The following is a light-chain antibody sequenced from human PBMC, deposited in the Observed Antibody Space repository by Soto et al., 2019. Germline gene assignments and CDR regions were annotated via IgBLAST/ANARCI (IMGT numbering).Light chain of an antibody. V-gene: IGLV1-40*01. CDR2: GNR. CDR3: QACDYSLTASV. CDR1: SSNLGAGYD. J-gene: IGLJ3*02. Sequence: QSVLTQPPSVSGAPGQRVTLSCTGNSSNLGAGYDVHWYQQLPGAAPKLVIFGNRNRPSGVPERFSGSKSGTSDSLAITGLQAEDEADYYCQACDYSLTASVFGGGTKVTVL.